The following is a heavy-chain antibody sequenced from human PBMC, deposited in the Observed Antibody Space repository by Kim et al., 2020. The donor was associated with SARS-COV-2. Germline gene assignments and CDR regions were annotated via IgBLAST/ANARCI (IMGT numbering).Heavy chain of an antibody. CDR2: SKWYY. CDR3: ATYYMDV. J-gene: IGHJ6*03. V-gene: IGHV6-1*01. Sequence: SKWYYDYAVSVKSRITINPDTSKNQFSLQLNSVTPEDPAVYYCATYYMDVWGKGTTVTVSS.